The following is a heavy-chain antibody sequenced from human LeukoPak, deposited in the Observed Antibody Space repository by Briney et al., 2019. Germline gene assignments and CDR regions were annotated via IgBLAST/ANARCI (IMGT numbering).Heavy chain of an antibody. D-gene: IGHD2-15*01. Sequence: PSETLSLTCSVSGGSISSSSYYWGWIRQPPGKGLDWIGNIYYSGRTYYNPSLRSRATISIDTSKNQFSLKLSSVTAADTAVFYCARGGGYCSGGSCHYDYWGQGLLVTVSS. V-gene: IGHV4-39*01. CDR1: GGSISSSSYY. CDR3: ARGGGYCSGGSCHYDY. CDR2: IYYSGRT. J-gene: IGHJ4*02.